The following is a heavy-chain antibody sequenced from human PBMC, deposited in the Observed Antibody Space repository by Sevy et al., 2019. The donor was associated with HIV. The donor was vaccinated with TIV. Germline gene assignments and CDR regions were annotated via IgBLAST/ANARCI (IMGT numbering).Heavy chain of an antibody. Sequence: SETLSLTCAVSGESMSTSNWWSWVRQTAEKGLQWIGEIYHTGSTKYNPSLKSRVTISLDKSKNQFSLNLMYVTATDTAVYYCARTTFRPSGRQGWIDPWGRGTLVTVSS. CDR1: GESMSTSNW. J-gene: IGHJ5*02. V-gene: IGHV4-4*02. CDR2: IYHTGST. CDR3: ARTTFRPSGRQGWIDP. D-gene: IGHD3-10*01.